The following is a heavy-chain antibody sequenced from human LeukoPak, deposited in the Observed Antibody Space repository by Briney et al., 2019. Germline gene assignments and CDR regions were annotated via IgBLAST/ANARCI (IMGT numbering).Heavy chain of an antibody. CDR1: GGSINGNY. CDR2: IYDDGTT. V-gene: IGHV4-59*01. D-gene: IGHD2-21*02. J-gene: IGHJ5*02. CDR3: ARVFRGAVTANWFDL. Sequence: SETLSLTCSVSGGSINGNYWTWIRQPPGTGLDWIGYIYDDGTTNYNPSLESRLTMSIDRSASHFSLTLRSVTAADTAVYYCARVFRGAVTANWFDLWGQGTLVSVSS.